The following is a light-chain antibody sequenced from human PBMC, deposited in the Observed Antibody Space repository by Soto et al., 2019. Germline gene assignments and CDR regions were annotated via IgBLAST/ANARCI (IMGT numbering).Light chain of an antibody. V-gene: IGKV1D-12*01. J-gene: IGKJ3*01. Sequence: DIPMTQSPSSVSASVGDRVPITCRASQNLGNWLAWYPQKPGKAPNLLIYGVSNLQGGVASRFSGSGSGKNVTLTIISLQNEQFATYHCQQAHTFPFTFGPRTKV. CDR3: QQAHTFPFT. CDR1: QNLGNW. CDR2: GVS.